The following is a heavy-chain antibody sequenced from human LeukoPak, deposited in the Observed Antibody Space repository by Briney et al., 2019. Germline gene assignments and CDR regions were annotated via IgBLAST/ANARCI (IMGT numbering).Heavy chain of an antibody. Sequence: SVKVSCKASGGTFSSYAISWVRQAPGQGLEWMGGIIPIFGTANYAQKLQGRVTITADESTSTAYMELSSLRSEDTAVYYCARDPIFGVAPDYYYYYMDVWGKGTTVTVSS. CDR3: ARDPIFGVAPDYYYYYMDV. CDR1: GGTFSSYA. J-gene: IGHJ6*03. V-gene: IGHV1-69*13. CDR2: IIPIFGTA. D-gene: IGHD3-3*01.